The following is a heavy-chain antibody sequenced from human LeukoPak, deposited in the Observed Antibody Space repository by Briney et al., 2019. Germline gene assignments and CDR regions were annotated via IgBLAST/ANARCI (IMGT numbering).Heavy chain of an antibody. CDR1: GYTFTDHY. V-gene: IGHV1-2*02. J-gene: IGHJ4*02. CDR3: ARDHDFGGDFDY. CDR2: IHPGRGDT. D-gene: IGHD4-23*01. Sequence: ASVKVSCKALGYTFTDHYFHWPRQAPGQGLEWMGWIHPGRGDTNYAQKFQGRVTMTRDTSISTAYMELSRLRSDDTAVYYCARDHDFGGDFDYWGQGTLVTVSS.